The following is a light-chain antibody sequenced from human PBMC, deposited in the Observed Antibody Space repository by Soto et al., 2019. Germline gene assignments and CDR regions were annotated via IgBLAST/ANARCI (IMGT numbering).Light chain of an antibody. CDR2: EGS. CDR1: SSDVGGYNL. V-gene: IGLV2-23*03. CDR3: CSYAGSSTFGPNYL. J-gene: IGLJ1*01. Sequence: QSVLTQPASVSGSPGQSITISCTGTSSDVGGYNLVSWYQQHPGKAPKLMIYEGSKRPSGVSNRFSGSKSGNTASLTISGLQAEDEADYYCCSYAGSSTFGPNYLFGTGTKVTVL.